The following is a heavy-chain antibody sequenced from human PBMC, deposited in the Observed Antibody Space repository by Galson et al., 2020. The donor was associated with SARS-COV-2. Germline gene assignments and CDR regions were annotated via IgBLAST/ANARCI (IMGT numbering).Heavy chain of an antibody. CDR1: GITFSSYR. D-gene: IGHD7-27*01. V-gene: IGHV3-74*01. CDR3: ARGDMGNDYFDY. CDR2: IYSEGSST. Sequence: GGSLRLSCAVSGITFSSYRMHCVRQAPGKGLGWVSRIYSEGSSTSDADPVTGRFTISGDNAKNTLYLQMNSLRSEDTAVYYCARGDMGNDYFDYWGQGTLVTVSS. J-gene: IGHJ4*02.